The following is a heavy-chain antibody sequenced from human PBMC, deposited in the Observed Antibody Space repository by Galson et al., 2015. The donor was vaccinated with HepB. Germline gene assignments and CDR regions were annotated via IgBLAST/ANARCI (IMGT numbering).Heavy chain of an antibody. Sequence: SLRLSCAASGFTFDDYAMHWVRQAPGKGLEWVSGISWNSGSIGYADSVKGRFTISRDNAKNSLYLQMNSLGAEDTALYYCAKDAYGSSGLNWFDPWGQGTLVTVSS. J-gene: IGHJ5*02. V-gene: IGHV3-9*01. CDR1: GFTFDDYA. CDR2: ISWNSGSI. CDR3: AKDAYGSSGLNWFDP. D-gene: IGHD6-6*01.